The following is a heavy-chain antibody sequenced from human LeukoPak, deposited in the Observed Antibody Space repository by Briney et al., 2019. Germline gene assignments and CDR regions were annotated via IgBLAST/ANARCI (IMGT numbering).Heavy chain of an antibody. CDR3: ARANYGAFDY. CDR2: IYYSGST. Sequence: PSETLSLTCTVSGGSISSYYWSWIRQPPGKGLEWIGYIYYSGSTNYNPSLKSRVTISVDTSKNQFSLKPSSVTAADTAVYYCARANYGAFDYWGQGTLVTVSS. J-gene: IGHJ4*02. CDR1: GGSISSYY. D-gene: IGHD3-16*01. V-gene: IGHV4-59*01.